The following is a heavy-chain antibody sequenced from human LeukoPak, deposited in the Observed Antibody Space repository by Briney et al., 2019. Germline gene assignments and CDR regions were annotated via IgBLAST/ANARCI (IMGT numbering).Heavy chain of an antibody. CDR1: GFTFSDYW. V-gene: IGHV3-74*01. CDR2: VNRDGSST. D-gene: IGHD1-26*01. Sequence: GGSLRLSCAASGFTFSDYWMHWVRPAPGKGLVWVSRVNRDGSSTSYADSVKGRFTISRDNSKNTLYLQMNSLKAEDTAVYYCARGSGSYYGDYWGQGTLVTVSS. CDR3: ARGSGSYYGDY. J-gene: IGHJ4*02.